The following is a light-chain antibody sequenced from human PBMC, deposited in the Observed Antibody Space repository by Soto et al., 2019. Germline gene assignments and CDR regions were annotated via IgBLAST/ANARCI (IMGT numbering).Light chain of an antibody. V-gene: IGKV3-15*01. Sequence: EIVMTQSPATLSVSPGERAPLSGRASRRVGSNLAWYQQKPGQAPRLLIYGASTRATGIPARFSGSGSGTEFTLTISSLQSEDFAVYYCQQYNNWGTFGQGTKVEIK. CDR3: QQYNNWGT. CDR2: GAS. CDR1: RRVGSN. J-gene: IGKJ1*01.